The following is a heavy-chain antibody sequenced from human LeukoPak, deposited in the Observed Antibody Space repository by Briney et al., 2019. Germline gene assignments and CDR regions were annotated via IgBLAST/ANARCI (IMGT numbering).Heavy chain of an antibody. V-gene: IGHV3-7*01. CDR2: IKHDGSEK. D-gene: IGHD5-24*01. J-gene: IGHJ4*02. CDR1: RFIFSSYW. CDR3: ARAKSGVSRWLQSI. Sequence: GGSLRLSCVASRFIFSSYWMSWVRQAPGKGLEWVANIKHDGSEKYYVDSVEGRFTISRDNARNSLYLQMNSLRAEDTALYYCARAKSGVSRWLQSIWGQGTLVTVSS.